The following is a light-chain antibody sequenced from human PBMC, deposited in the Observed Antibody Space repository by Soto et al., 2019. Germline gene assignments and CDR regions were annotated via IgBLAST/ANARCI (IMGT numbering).Light chain of an antibody. J-gene: IGKJ4*01. CDR3: QQYGDSPLT. CDR2: DVS. V-gene: IGKV3-20*01. CDR1: QSVSGY. Sequence: IVLTQSPATLSLSLGDRATLSCRASQSVSGYLAWYQQKPGQAPRLLIYDVSSRATGIPARFSGSGSGTDFTLTISRLEPEDFAVYHCQQYGDSPLTFGGGTKVDIK.